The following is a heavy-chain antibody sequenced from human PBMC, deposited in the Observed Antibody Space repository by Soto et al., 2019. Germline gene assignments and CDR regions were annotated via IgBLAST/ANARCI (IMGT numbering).Heavy chain of an antibody. CDR3: ARERQYGELWTRFDS. CDR1: GYTFTAYY. Sequence: GASVKVSCKAAGYTFTAYYMHWVRQAPGQGLEWMGWINPKSGDTHYAHEFQGRVTMTRDTFINAVYMELTRLTSDDTAVYYCARERQYGELWTRFDSWGQGTLVTVSS. J-gene: IGHJ4*02. CDR2: INPKSGDT. V-gene: IGHV1-2*02. D-gene: IGHD7-27*01.